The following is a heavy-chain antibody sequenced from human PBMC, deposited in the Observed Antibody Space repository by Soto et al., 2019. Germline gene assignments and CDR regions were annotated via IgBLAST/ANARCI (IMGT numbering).Heavy chain of an antibody. CDR1: GGTLSSYA. CDR2: IIPIFGTA. CDR3: ARGGVFYYDSSGPYPPDAFDI. J-gene: IGHJ3*02. Sequence: ASVKGSCKASGGTLSSYAISWVRQAPGQGLEWMGGIIPIFGTANYAQKFQGRVTITADESTSTAYMELSSLRSEDTAVYYCARGGVFYYDSSGPYPPDAFDIWGQGTMVTVSS. D-gene: IGHD3-22*01. V-gene: IGHV1-69*13.